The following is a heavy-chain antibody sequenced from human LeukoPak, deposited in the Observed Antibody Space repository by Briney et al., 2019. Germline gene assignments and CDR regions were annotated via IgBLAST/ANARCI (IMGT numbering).Heavy chain of an antibody. V-gene: IGHV4-4*09. CDR1: VGSISSYY. CDR2: IYTSGST. CDR3: ARTSSSSPFYYYYYMDV. D-gene: IGHD6-6*01. Sequence: SETLSLTCTVSVGSISSYYWSWIRQPPGKGLEWIGYIYTSGSTNYNPSLKSRVTISVDTSKNQFSLKLSSVTAADTAVYYCARTSSSSPFYYYYYMDVWGKGTTVTVSS. J-gene: IGHJ6*03.